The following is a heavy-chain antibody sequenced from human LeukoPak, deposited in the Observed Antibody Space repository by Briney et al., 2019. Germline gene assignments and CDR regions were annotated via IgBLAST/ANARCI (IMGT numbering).Heavy chain of an antibody. V-gene: IGHV4-4*02. D-gene: IGHD5-18*01. J-gene: IGHJ4*02. CDR3: ARGGRGYSYGFDY. Sequence: SGTLSLTCAVSGGSISSSNWWSWVRQPPGKGLEWVGEIYHSGSTNYNPSLKSRVTISVDKSKNQFSLKLSSVTAADTAVYYCARGGRGYSYGFDYWGQGTLVTVSS. CDR1: GGSISSSNW. CDR2: IYHSGST.